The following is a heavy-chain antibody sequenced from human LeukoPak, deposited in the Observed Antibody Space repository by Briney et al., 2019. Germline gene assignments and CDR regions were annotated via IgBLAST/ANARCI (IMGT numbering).Heavy chain of an antibody. Sequence: WASVKVSCKATGYTFTNYDINWVRQGTGQGLEWMGWMNPHSGNTGFTQKFQGRVTMTRNMSISTAYLELSNVTSEDTAMYYCARGPAGAAYSYFYGFDVWGQGTTVTVSS. CDR1: GYTFTNYD. CDR3: ARGPAGAAYSYFYGFDV. J-gene: IGHJ6*02. D-gene: IGHD6-13*01. V-gene: IGHV1-8*01. CDR2: MNPHSGNT.